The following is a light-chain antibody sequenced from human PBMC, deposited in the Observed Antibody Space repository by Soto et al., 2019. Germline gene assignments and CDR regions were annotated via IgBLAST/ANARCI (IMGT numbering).Light chain of an antibody. CDR3: SSYTSSSTLV. V-gene: IGLV2-14*03. CDR1: SSDVGGYKY. Sequence: QSALTQPASVSGSPGQSITFSCTGTSSDVGGYKYVSWYQQHPGKAPKLMIYDVSNRPSGVSNRFSGSKSGNTASLTISWLQAEDEADYYCSSYTSSSTLVFGTGTKVTVL. J-gene: IGLJ1*01. CDR2: DVS.